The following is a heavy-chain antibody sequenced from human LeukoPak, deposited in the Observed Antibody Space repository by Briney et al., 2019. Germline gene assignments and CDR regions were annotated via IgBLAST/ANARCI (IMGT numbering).Heavy chain of an antibody. J-gene: IGHJ6*03. V-gene: IGHV4-61*02. Sequence: SETLSLTCTVSGGSISSSSYYWGWIRQPAGKGLEWIGRIYTSGSTNYNPSLKSRVTMSVDTSKNQFSLKLSSVTAADTAVYYCARGIAAADYYYYYMDVWGKGTTVTVS. CDR1: GGSISSSSYY. CDR3: ARGIAAADYYYYYMDV. D-gene: IGHD6-13*01. CDR2: IYTSGST.